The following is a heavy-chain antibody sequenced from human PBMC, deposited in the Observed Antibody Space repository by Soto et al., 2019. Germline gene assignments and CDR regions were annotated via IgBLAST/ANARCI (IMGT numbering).Heavy chain of an antibody. CDR2: IRTKANSYAT. D-gene: IGHD4-17*01. CDR3: TRHVSGAYDPPFDY. J-gene: IGHJ4*02. Sequence: EVQLVESGGGLVQPGGSLTLSCAASGFTFSGSTMHWVRQVSGKGLEWVGRIRTKANSYATEYAVSVKGRFTISRDDSKNMAYLQMNSLKTEDTAVYYCTRHVSGAYDPPFDYWGQGTLVTVSS. CDR1: GFTFSGST. V-gene: IGHV3-73*02.